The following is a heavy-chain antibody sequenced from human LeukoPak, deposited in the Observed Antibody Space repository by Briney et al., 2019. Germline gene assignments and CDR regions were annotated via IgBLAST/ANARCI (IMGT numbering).Heavy chain of an antibody. J-gene: IGHJ4*02. CDR3: ARGLGWPYFDS. V-gene: IGHV4-30-4*08. CDR1: GGSISSGDYY. CDR2: IYYSGST. Sequence: TLSLTCTVSGGSISSGDYYWSWIRQPPGKGLEWIGYIYYSGSTNYNPSLKSRVTMSVDTSKNQFSLQLNSVTPEDTAVYYCARGLGWPYFDSWGQGTLVTVSS. D-gene: IGHD5-24*01.